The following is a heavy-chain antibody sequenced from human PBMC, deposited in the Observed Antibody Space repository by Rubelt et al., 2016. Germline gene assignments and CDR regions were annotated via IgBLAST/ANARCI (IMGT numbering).Heavy chain of an antibody. CDR2: IIPLFGAP. Sequence: QVQLVQSGAEVKKPASSVKVSCKASGVSFGNSAVTWVRQAPGQGLEWMGGIIPLFGAPTYAQTFQGRVAMTADESTSTAYMELIGLRSEDTAVYYCARDRHVGEGYSNVFDIWGQGTMVSGSS. J-gene: IGHJ3*02. CDR1: GVSFGNSA. D-gene: IGHD3-22*01. CDR3: ARDRHVGEGYSNVFDI. V-gene: IGHV1-69*01.